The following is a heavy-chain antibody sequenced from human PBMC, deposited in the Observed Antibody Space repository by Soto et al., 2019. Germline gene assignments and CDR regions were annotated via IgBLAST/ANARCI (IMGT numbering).Heavy chain of an antibody. D-gene: IGHD3-22*01. Sequence: ASVTVSCTASGYTLTSYAMHWVRQATGQRLEWMGWINAGNGKTEYSQNFQGRVTITRDTSASTAYMELSSLRSEDTAVYYCATPYPYDTTAYYLGWGQGTLVSVSS. J-gene: IGHJ4*02. V-gene: IGHV1-3*01. CDR2: INAGNGKT. CDR3: ATPYPYDTTAYYLG. CDR1: GYTLTSYA.